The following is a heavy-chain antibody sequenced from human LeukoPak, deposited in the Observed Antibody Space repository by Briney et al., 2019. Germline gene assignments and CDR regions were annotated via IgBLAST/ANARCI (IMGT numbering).Heavy chain of an antibody. CDR1: GFTFSSYW. V-gene: IGHV3-7*01. J-gene: IGHJ4*02. D-gene: IGHD6-13*01. Sequence: GGSLRLSCAASGFTFSSYWMSWVRQAPGKGLEWVANIKQDGSEKYYVDSVKGRFTISRDNAKNSLYLQMNSLRAEDTAVYYCARAPHVGGSSWFPYYFDYWGQGTLVTVSS. CDR3: ARAPHVGGSSWFPYYFDY. CDR2: IKQDGSEK.